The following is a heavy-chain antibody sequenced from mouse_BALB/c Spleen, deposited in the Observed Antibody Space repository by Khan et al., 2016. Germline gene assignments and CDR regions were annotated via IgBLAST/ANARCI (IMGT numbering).Heavy chain of an antibody. J-gene: IGHJ2*01. Sequence: EVQLQESGPGLVKPSQSLSLTCTVTGYSITSDYARNWIRQFPGNKLEWMGHISYSGSTRHNPYLKSRISITRDTSKNQFFLQLNSVTTEDTATYYCARGTLDYWCQGTTLTVSS. CDR1: GYSITSDYA. CDR3: ARGTLDY. V-gene: IGHV3-2*02. CDR2: ISYSGST.